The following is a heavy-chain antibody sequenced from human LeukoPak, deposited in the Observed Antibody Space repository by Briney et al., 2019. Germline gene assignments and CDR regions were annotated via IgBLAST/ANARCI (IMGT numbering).Heavy chain of an antibody. Sequence: ASVKVSCKASGYTFTSYGISWVRQAPGQGLEWMGWISAYNGNTNYAQKLQGRVTMTTDTSTSTAYMELRSLRSDDTAVYYCARDGGATTIGGAVYYYYYYMDAWGKGTTVTVSS. CDR2: ISAYNGNT. D-gene: IGHD1-26*01. CDR1: GYTFTSYG. V-gene: IGHV1-18*01. CDR3: ARDGGATTIGGAVYYYYYYMDA. J-gene: IGHJ6*03.